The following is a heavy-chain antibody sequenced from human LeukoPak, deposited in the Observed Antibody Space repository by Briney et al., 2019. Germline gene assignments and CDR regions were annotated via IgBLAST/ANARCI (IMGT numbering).Heavy chain of an antibody. CDR2: INPSGAST. CDR3: ARVAAAGFTYDKFDP. V-gene: IGHV1-46*01. J-gene: IGHJ5*02. D-gene: IGHD6-13*01. Sequence: ASVKVSFKASGYTFTIYYMHWVRQAPGQGLEWMGVINPSGASTNYAQKFQGRVNMTRDTSTNTVYMELGSLRSEDTAVYYCARVAAAGFTYDKFDPWGQGTLVTVSS. CDR1: GYTFTIYY.